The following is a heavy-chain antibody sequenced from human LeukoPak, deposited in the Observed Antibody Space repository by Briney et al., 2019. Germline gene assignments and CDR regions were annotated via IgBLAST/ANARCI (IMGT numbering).Heavy chain of an antibody. J-gene: IGHJ3*02. CDR2: IIPIFGTA. D-gene: IGHD3-22*01. V-gene: IGHV1-69*05. CDR1: GSTFSSYA. CDR3: ARATYYYDSTHPNDAFDI. Sequence: SVKVSCKASGSTFSSYAISWVRQAPGQGLEWMGRIIPIFGTANYAQKFQGRVTITTDESTSTAYMELSSLRSEDTAVYYCARATYYYDSTHPNDAFDIWGQGTMVTVSS.